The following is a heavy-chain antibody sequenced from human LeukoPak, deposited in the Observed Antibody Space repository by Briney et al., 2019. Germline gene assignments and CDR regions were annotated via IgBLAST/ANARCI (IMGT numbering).Heavy chain of an antibody. CDR1: GGSFSGYY. Sequence: SETLSLTCAVYGGSFSGYYWSWIRQPPGKGLEWTGYIYYSGSTNYNPSLKSRVTISVDTSKNQFSLKLSSVTAADTAVYYCARGPTSSNWFDPWGQGTLVTVSS. CDR3: ARGPTSSNWFDP. V-gene: IGHV4-59*01. CDR2: IYYSGST. J-gene: IGHJ5*02.